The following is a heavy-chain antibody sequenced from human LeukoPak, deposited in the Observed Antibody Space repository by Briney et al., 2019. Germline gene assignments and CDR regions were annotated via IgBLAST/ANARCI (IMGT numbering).Heavy chain of an antibody. V-gene: IGHV4-38-2*01. J-gene: IGHJ4*02. CDR3: ATTTIRLGY. D-gene: IGHD1-26*01. CDR2: MYYRGST. Sequence: LRLSCAASGFTFSDYYMSWIRQAPGKGLEWIGSMYYRGSTYHNPSLKSRVTISVDTSKNQFSLKLSSVTAADTAVYYCATTTIRLGYWGQGTLVTVSS. CDR1: GFTFSDYY.